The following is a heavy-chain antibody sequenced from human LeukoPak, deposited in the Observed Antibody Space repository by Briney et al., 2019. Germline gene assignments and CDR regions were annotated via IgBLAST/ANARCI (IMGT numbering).Heavy chain of an antibody. D-gene: IGHD3-22*01. CDR3: AREGGLDYYDSSGYYFFDY. CDR2: IYYSGST. CDR1: GGSISSYY. Sequence: SETLSLTCTVSGGSISSYYWSWIRQPSGKGLEWIGYIYYSGSTNYNPSLKSRVTISVVTSKNQFSLKLSSVTAADTAVYYCAREGGLDYYDSSGYYFFDYWGQGTLVTVSS. V-gene: IGHV4-59*01. J-gene: IGHJ4*02.